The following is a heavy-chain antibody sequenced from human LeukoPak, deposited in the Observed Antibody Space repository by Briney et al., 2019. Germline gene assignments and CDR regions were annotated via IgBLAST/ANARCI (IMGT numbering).Heavy chain of an antibody. CDR2: FYYSGST. J-gene: IGHJ4*02. CDR1: GGSSSSYY. Sequence: SETLSLTCSVSGGSSSSYYWSWFRQPPGKGLEWIGYFYYSGSTNYNSSLKSRVTMSLDTSKNQFSLKLSSVTAADTAVYYCARYNYNFYFDYWGQGTLVTVSS. V-gene: IGHV4-59*01. D-gene: IGHD1-1*01. CDR3: ARYNYNFYFDY.